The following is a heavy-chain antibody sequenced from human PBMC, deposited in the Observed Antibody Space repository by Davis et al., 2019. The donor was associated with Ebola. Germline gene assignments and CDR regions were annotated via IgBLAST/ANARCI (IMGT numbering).Heavy chain of an antibody. V-gene: IGHV3-30-3*01. Sequence: GESLKISCAASGFTFSSYAMHWVRQAPGKGLEWVAVISYDGSNKYYADSVKGRFTISRDNSKNTLYLQMNSLRAEDTAVYYCARDAPTDYGDYGTFDYWGQGTLVTVSS. J-gene: IGHJ4*02. CDR2: ISYDGSNK. D-gene: IGHD4-17*01. CDR1: GFTFSSYA. CDR3: ARDAPTDYGDYGTFDY.